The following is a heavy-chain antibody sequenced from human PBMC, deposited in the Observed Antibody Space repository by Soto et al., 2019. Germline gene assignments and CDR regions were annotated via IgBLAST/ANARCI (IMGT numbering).Heavy chain of an antibody. CDR2: IIPFLGVT. D-gene: IGHD3-10*01. V-gene: IGHV1-69*08. J-gene: IGHJ4*02. CDR3: ARDWESTVSTWSFGAF. Sequence: QVQLVQSGAEVKTPGSSVKVSCKASGGTFSPYTVNWVRQAPGQGLEWMGRIIPFLGVTNYARKFQARVTRTADTSTTTADMELSGLRFEDTAVYYCARDWESTVSTWSFGAFWCRGTLVTVSS. CDR1: GGTFSPYT.